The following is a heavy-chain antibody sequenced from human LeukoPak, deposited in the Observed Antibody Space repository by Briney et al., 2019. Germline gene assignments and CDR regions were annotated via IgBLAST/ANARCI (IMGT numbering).Heavy chain of an antibody. V-gene: IGHV3-53*01. CDR3: ARGLFLSGYLDAFDV. D-gene: IGHD3-22*01. CDR2: IYSDGRT. CDR1: GFTFSSYS. J-gene: IGHJ3*01. Sequence: GGSLRLSCAASGFTFSSYSINWVRQAPGKGLEWVSLIYSDGRTYYADSVKGRCTISRDNSKNTLYLQMNSLRAEDTAVYFCARGLFLSGYLDAFDVWGQGTVVTVSS.